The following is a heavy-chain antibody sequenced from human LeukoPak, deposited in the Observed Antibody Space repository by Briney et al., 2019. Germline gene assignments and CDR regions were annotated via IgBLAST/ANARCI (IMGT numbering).Heavy chain of an antibody. CDR3: ATTNPEGVGGDWGY. V-gene: IGHV1-24*01. J-gene: IGHJ4*02. Sequence: ASVKVSCKVSGYTLTKLSMHWVRQAPGKGLEWMGGFDPKDGETIYAQKFQGRVTITEDTSTDTAYMELSSLRSEDTAVYYCATTNPEGVGGDWGYWGQGTLVTVSS. D-gene: IGHD2-21*02. CDR1: GYTLTKLS. CDR2: FDPKDGET.